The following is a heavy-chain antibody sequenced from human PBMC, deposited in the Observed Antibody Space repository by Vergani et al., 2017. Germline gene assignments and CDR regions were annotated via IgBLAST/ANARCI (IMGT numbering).Heavy chain of an antibody. V-gene: IGHV3-30*03. D-gene: IGHD2-15*01. CDR2: ISYDGSNK. CDR3: ASYIEAGGTAAVDY. J-gene: IGHJ4*02. CDR1: GLTFRNYG. Sequence: QVQLVESGGGVVQPGRSLRLSCVVSGLTFRNYGMHWVRQAPGKGVDWVAVISYDGSNKYYADPVKGRFTISRDNYKNTLFLQINSLRAEDTAVYYCASYIEAGGTAAVDYWGQGTLVTVSS.